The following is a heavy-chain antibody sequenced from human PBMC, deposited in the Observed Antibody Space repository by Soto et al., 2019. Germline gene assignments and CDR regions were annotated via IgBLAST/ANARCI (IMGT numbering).Heavy chain of an antibody. V-gene: IGHV1-18*01. CDR1: GYTFTSYG. Sequence: ASVKVSCKASGYTFTSYGISWVRQAPGQGLEWMGWISAYNGNTNYAQKLQGRVTMTTDTSTSTAYMELRSLRSDDTAVYYCARATPTYYYDSSGYYYDAFDIWGQGKMVPVSS. CDR2: ISAYNGNT. J-gene: IGHJ3*02. D-gene: IGHD3-22*01. CDR3: ARATPTYYYDSSGYYYDAFDI.